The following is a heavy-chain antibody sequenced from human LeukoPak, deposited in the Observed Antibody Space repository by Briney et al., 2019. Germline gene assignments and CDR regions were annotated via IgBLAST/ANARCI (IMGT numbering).Heavy chain of an antibody. Sequence: GASVKVSCKASGYTFTSYGISWVRQAPGQGLEWMGWISAYNGYTNYAQKLQGRVTMTTDTSTSTAYMELRSLRADDTAVYYCARDHYYDTSAYARYWGQGTLVTVSS. V-gene: IGHV1-18*01. D-gene: IGHD3-22*01. CDR3: ARDHYYDTSAYARY. CDR2: ISAYNGYT. CDR1: GYTFTSYG. J-gene: IGHJ4*02.